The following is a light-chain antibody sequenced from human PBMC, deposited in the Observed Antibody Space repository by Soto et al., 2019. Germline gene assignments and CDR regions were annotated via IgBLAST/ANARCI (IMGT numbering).Light chain of an antibody. V-gene: IGKV1-33*01. CDR3: QQSDNLPDFT. CDR2: ATS. J-gene: IGKJ3*01. CDR1: QDSNTF. Sequence: DIQVTQSPPSLSASVGDRVTVTCQASQDSNTFLNWFQQRPGEAPKLLIYATSNLEPGVPSRFSGRQSGTDFILSISSLQPEDVGTNYGQQSDNLPDFTFGPGTKVNI.